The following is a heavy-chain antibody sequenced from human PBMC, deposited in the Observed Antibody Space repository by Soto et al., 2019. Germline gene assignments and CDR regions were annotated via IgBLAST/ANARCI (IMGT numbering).Heavy chain of an antibody. CDR3: ARDPINPNNSSSRPSYYYMDV. D-gene: IGHD6-13*01. Sequence: GGSLRLSCAASGFTFSSYGMHWVRQAPGKGLEWVAVIWYDGSNKYYADSVKGRFTISRDNSKNTLYLQMNSLRAEDTAVYYCARDPINPNNSSSRPSYYYMDVWGKGTTVTVSS. J-gene: IGHJ6*03. CDR2: IWYDGSNK. V-gene: IGHV3-33*01. CDR1: GFTFSSYG.